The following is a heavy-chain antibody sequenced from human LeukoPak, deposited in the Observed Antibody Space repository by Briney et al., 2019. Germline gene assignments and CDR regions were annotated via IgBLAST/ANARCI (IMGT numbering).Heavy chain of an antibody. CDR1: GYTFTSYA. CDR3: ARPGGSHAPGYQLLTGFDP. D-gene: IGHD2-2*01. V-gene: IGHV1-3*01. J-gene: IGHJ5*02. Sequence: GASVKVSCKASGYTFTSYAMHWVRQAPGQRLEWMGWINAGNGNTKYSQKFQGRVTITRDTSASTAYMELSSLRSEDTAVYYCARPGGSHAPGYQLLTGFDPWGRGTLVTVSS. CDR2: INAGNGNT.